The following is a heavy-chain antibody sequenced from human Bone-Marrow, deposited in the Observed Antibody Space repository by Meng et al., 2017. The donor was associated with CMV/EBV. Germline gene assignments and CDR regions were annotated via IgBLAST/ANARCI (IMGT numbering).Heavy chain of an antibody. J-gene: IGHJ3*02. Sequence: SVKVSCKASGGTFSSYAISWVRQAPGQGLEWMGGIIPILGIANYAQKFQGRVTITADKSTSTAYMELSSLRSEDTAVYYCARDCPDMVPCHDAFDIWGQGTMVTVSS. CDR2: IIPILGIA. CDR1: GGTFSSYA. D-gene: IGHD4/OR15-4a*01. V-gene: IGHV1-69*10. CDR3: ARDCPDMVPCHDAFDI.